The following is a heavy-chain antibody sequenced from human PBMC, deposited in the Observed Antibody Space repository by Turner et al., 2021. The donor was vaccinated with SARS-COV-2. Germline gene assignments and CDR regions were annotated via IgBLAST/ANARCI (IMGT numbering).Heavy chain of an antibody. D-gene: IGHD3-22*01. J-gene: IGHJ5*02. Sequence: QVQLVESGGGVVQPGRSLRLSCAASGFTFSSYAMHWVRQAPGKGLGWVALISYDGSNKYYADSVKGRFTISRDNSKNTLYLQMNSLRAEDTAVYYCARDRDEYYDSANWFDPWGQGTLVTVSS. CDR3: ARDRDEYYDSANWFDP. V-gene: IGHV3-30-3*01. CDR2: ISYDGSNK. CDR1: GFTFSSYA.